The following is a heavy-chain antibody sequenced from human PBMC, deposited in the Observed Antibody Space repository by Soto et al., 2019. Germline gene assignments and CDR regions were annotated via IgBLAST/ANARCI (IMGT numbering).Heavy chain of an antibody. CDR2: INPSGDST. Sequence: PGGSLRLSCGASGFTFSRHGLNWVRQAPGKGLEWVSTINPSGDSTFYADSVKGRFTISRDNSKNTVYLQMNSLSVGDTAVYLCAKVDVSTAGSFDYWGQGALVTVSS. V-gene: IGHV3-23*01. J-gene: IGHJ4*02. CDR1: GFTFSRHG. D-gene: IGHD6-13*01. CDR3: AKVDVSTAGSFDY.